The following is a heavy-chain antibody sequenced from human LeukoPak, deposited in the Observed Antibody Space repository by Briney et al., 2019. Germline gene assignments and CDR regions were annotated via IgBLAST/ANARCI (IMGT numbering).Heavy chain of an antibody. CDR3: ASTRLSSGWYLDY. V-gene: IGHV4-59*01. Sequence: PSETLSLTCTVSGGSISSYYWSWIRQPPGKGLEWIGYIYYSGSTNYNPSLKSRVTISVDTSKNQFSPKLSTVTAADTAVYYCASTRLSSGWYLDYWGQGTLVTVSS. D-gene: IGHD6-19*01. CDR2: IYYSGST. J-gene: IGHJ4*02. CDR1: GGSISSYY.